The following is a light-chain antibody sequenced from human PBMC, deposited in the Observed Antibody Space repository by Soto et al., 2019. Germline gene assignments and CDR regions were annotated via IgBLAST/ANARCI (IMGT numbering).Light chain of an antibody. CDR2: DAS. Sequence: AIPLPQSPSSLSASVGDRVTITCRASQGISSALAWYQQNPGKAPKLLIYDASSLESGVPSRFSGSGSGTDFTLTISSLQPEDFATYYCQQFNSYLLTFGGGTKVEIK. J-gene: IGKJ4*01. CDR1: QGISSA. CDR3: QQFNSYLLT. V-gene: IGKV1-13*02.